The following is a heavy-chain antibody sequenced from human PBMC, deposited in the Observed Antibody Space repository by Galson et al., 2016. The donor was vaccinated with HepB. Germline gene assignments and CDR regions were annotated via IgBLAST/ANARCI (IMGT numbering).Heavy chain of an antibody. J-gene: IGHJ5*02. CDR1: GGSISPYY. D-gene: IGHD3-22*01. Sequence: SETLSLTCTVSGGSISPYYWSWIRQPPGKGLECIGYIYYSGSTNYNPSLKGRVTISVDTSKNQFSLKLSSVTAADTAVYYFARVRNYFDSSGYHYFFDPWGQGTLVTVSS. CDR3: ARVRNYFDSSGYHYFFDP. V-gene: IGHV4-59*01. CDR2: IYYSGST.